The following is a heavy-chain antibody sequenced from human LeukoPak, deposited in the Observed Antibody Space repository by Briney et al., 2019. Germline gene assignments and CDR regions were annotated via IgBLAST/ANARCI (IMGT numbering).Heavy chain of an antibody. V-gene: IGHV3-7*01. J-gene: IGHJ5*02. CDR1: GFTFSETW. D-gene: IGHD3-10*01. CDR3: WHPLIQGAVS. Sequence: GGSLRLSCAASGFTFSETWMSWVRQAPGKGLEWVANIRPDGSSGAYVDSVKGRFAISRDNAKSSLSLQMNTLRVEDRAVYYCWHPLIQGAVSWGQGTLVTVSS. CDR2: IRPDGSSG.